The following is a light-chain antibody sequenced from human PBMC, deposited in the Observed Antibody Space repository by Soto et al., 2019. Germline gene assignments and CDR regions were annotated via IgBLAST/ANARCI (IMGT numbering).Light chain of an antibody. J-gene: IGLJ1*01. CDR3: SSITSTSTHV. CDR1: SSDIGAYDY. Sequence: SALTQPASLSGSPGQSITISCTGTSSDIGAYDYVSWFQQHPGKAPKLMISELNNRPSGVSNRFSGSKSGNTAYLTISGLQVEDEAEYCSSSITSTSTHVFGNGPQVTV. CDR2: ELN. V-gene: IGLV2-14*01.